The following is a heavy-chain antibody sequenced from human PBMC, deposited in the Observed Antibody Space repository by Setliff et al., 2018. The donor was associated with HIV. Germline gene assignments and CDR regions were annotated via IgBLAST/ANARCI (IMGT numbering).Heavy chain of an antibody. CDR3: ARHSGVASPNWFDP. Sequence: PSETLSLTCFVSGVSISDHYWSWIRQPPGRGQEWIGYIYSSGSTNFNPPLQSRVTISVDTSKNQFSLKLSSVTAADTAVYYCARHSGVASPNWFDPWGQGTLVTVSS. CDR1: GVSISDHY. CDR2: IYSSGST. J-gene: IGHJ5*02. V-gene: IGHV4-4*09. D-gene: IGHD3-10*01.